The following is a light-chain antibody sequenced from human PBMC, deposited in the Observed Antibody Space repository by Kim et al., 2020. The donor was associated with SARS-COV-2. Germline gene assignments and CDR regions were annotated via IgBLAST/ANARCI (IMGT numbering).Light chain of an antibody. CDR2: RDS. J-gene: IGLJ3*02. CDR1: TVGSKK. V-gene: IGLV3-9*01. Sequence: VALGQTARITCGGNTVGSKKVHWYQQKPGQAPVLVIYRDSNRPSGIPERFSGSNSGNTATLTISRAQAGDEADYYCQVWDSSTAEVFGGGTKLTVL. CDR3: QVWDSSTAEV.